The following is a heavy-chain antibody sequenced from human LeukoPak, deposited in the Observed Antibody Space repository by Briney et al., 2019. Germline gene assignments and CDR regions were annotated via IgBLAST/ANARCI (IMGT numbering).Heavy chain of an antibody. J-gene: IGHJ4*02. Sequence: SETLSLTCTVSGGSNSSYYWSWIQQPPGKVLEWIGYIYYSGSTNYNPSLKSRVTISVDTSKNQFSLKLSSVTAADTAVYYCARGGTDSSGYYYGGTDFDYWGQGTLVTVSS. CDR1: GGSNSSYY. CDR3: ARGGTDSSGYYYGGTDFDY. CDR2: IYYSGST. D-gene: IGHD3-22*01. V-gene: IGHV4-59*08.